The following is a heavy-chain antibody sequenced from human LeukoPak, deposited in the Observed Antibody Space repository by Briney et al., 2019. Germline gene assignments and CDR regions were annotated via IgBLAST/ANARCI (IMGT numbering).Heavy chain of an antibody. D-gene: IGHD4-17*01. J-gene: IGHJ6*03. CDR2: IYYSGNT. Sequence: SETLSLTCTVSGGAISSYYWSWIRQPPGKGLDWIGYIYYSGNTKYNPSLKSRVTISVDTSKNQFSLKLSSVTAADTAVYYCARVVDYGDYGSPGYCYYMDVWGKGTTVTVSS. CDR1: GGAISSYY. CDR3: ARVVDYGDYGSPGYCYYMDV. V-gene: IGHV4-59*01.